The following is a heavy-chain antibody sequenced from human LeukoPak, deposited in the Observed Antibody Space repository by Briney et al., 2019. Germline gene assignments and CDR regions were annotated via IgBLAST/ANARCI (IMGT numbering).Heavy chain of an antibody. Sequence: GGSLRLSCAASGFTFSSFGMHWVRQAPGKGLEWVAVILYDGSNKYYADSVKGRFTISRDNSKNTLYLQMNSLRAEDTAVFYCAKASRSSLYYFDYWGQGTLVTVSS. D-gene: IGHD3-16*01. CDR3: AKASRSSLYYFDY. V-gene: IGHV3-30*18. CDR1: GFTFSSFG. CDR2: ILYDGSNK. J-gene: IGHJ4*02.